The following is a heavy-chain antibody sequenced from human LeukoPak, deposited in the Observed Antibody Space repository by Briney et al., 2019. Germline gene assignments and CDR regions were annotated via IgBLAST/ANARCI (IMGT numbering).Heavy chain of an antibody. CDR3: ASLIVVVGNWFDP. J-gene: IGHJ5*02. D-gene: IGHD2-2*01. V-gene: IGHV3-21*01. Sequence: GGSVRLSCAASGFTFSSYSMNWVRQAPGKGLEWVSSISSSSSYIYYADSVKGRFTISRDNAKNSLYLQMNSLRAEDTAVYYCASLIVVVGNWFDPWGQGTLVTVSS. CDR1: GFTFSSYS. CDR2: ISSSSSYI.